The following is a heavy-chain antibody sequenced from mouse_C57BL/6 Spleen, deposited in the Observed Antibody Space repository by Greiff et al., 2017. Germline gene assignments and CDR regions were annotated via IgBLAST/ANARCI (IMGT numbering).Heavy chain of an antibody. CDR3: AREGGSSRYYAMDY. J-gene: IGHJ4*01. D-gene: IGHD1-1*01. CDR1: GFTFSDYY. CDR2: INYDGSST. V-gene: IGHV5-16*01. Sequence: MLVESEGGLVQPGSSMKLSCTASGFTFSDYYMAWVRQVPEKGLEWVANINYDGSSTYYLDSLKSRFIISRDNAKNILYLQMSSLKSEDTATYYCAREGGSSRYYAMDYWGQGTSVTVSS.